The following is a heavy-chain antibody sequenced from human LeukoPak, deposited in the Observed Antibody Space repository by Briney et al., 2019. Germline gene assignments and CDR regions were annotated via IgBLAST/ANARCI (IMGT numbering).Heavy chain of an antibody. CDR1: GGSIGSGGDY. V-gene: IGHV4-61*08. J-gene: IGHJ2*01. Sequence: SETLSLTCTVSGGSIGSGGDYWSWIRQPPGKGLEWIGYIYYSGSTNYNPSLTSRVTISVDTSKNQFSLKLSTVTAADTAVYYCARLTPSDSSSWYWYFGLWGRGTLVTVSS. CDR2: IYYSGST. CDR3: ARLTPSDSSSWYWYFGL. D-gene: IGHD6-13*01.